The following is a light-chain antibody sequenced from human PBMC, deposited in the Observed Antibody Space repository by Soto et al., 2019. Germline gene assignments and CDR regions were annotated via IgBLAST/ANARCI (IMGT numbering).Light chain of an antibody. V-gene: IGKV1-12*01. J-gene: IGKJ5*01. CDR2: AAS. CDR3: QQANSFPIT. CDR1: QVISNW. Sequence: DIQMTQSPSSVSASVGDRVTITCRASQVISNWLAWYQQKPGKAPKLLIYAASSLQSGVPSRFSGSGSGTDFTLIISSLQPEDFATYYCQQANSFPITFGQGTRLEIK.